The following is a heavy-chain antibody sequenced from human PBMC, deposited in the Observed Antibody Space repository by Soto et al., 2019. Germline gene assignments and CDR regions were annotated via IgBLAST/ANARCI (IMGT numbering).Heavy chain of an antibody. V-gene: IGHV3-15*01. J-gene: IGHJ6*03. Sequence: GSLRLSCAASGFTFSNAWMSWVRQAPGKGLEWVGRIKSKTDGGTTDYAAPVKGRFTISRDDSKNTLYLQMNSLKTEDTAVYYCTTGGGNYYYYYYMDVWGKGTTVTVSS. CDR3: TTGGGNYYYYYYMDV. CDR2: IKSKTDGGTT. D-gene: IGHD2-15*01. CDR1: GFTFSNAW.